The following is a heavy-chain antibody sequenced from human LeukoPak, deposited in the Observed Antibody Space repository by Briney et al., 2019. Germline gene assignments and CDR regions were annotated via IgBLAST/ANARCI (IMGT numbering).Heavy chain of an antibody. D-gene: IGHD3-3*01. Sequence: SETLSLTCTVSGGSISSYYWSWIRQPAGKGLEWIGRIHTSGSTNYNPSLKSRVTMSVDTSKNQFSLKLSSVTAADTAVYYCARVRDFWSGYYRRNLDAFDIWGQGTMVTVSS. CDR3: ARVRDFWSGYYRRNLDAFDI. CDR1: GGSISSYY. CDR2: IHTSGST. J-gene: IGHJ3*02. V-gene: IGHV4-4*07.